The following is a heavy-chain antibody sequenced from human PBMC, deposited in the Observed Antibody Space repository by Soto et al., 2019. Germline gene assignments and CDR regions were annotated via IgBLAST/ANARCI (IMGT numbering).Heavy chain of an antibody. Sequence: ASVKVSCKASGGTFSSYAISWVRQAPGQGLEWMGGIIPIFGTANYAQKFQGRVTITADESTSTAYMELSSLRSEDTAVYYCARVTGAPFHYYYGMDVWGQGTTVTVSS. V-gene: IGHV1-69*13. CDR3: ARVTGAPFHYYYGMDV. CDR1: GGTFSSYA. J-gene: IGHJ6*02. CDR2: IIPIFGTA. D-gene: IGHD3-10*01.